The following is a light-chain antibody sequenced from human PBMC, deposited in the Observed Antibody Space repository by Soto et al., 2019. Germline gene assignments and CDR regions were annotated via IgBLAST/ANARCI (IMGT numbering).Light chain of an antibody. CDR1: RSLVASDGNAY. V-gene: IGKV2-24*01. CDR2: NVS. CDR3: MQATQLRT. Sequence: EIVLTQTPLLSPVTLGQPASISCRSSRSLVASDGNAYLTWLHQRPGQPPRPLIYNVSQRPSGVPDRFSGSGAGTDFTLHISRVEAEDVGTYFCMQATQLRTFGQGTRLEIK. J-gene: IGKJ5*01.